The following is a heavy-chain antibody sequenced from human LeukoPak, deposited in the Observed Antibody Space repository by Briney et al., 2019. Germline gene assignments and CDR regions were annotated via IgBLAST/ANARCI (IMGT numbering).Heavy chain of an antibody. J-gene: IGHJ4*02. Sequence: SETLSLTCTVSGGSISSSYRSWIRQPPGKGLEWIGNIYYSGSTNYNPSLKSRVTISIDTPKNQFSLKLSSVTAAGTAVYYCSRGGGWLPTNWGQGTLVTVSS. CDR1: GGSISSSY. CDR2: IYYSGST. CDR3: SRGGGWLPTN. D-gene: IGHD3-10*01. V-gene: IGHV4-59*01.